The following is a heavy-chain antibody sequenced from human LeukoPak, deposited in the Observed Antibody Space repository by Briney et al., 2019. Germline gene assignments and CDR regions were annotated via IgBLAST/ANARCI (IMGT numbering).Heavy chain of an antibody. Sequence: PSETLSLTCTVSGGSISSYYWSWIRQPPGKGLEWIGYIYYSGSTNYNPSLKSRVTISVDTSKNQFSLKLSSVTAADTAVYYCARHQGTYYYGDFDYWGQGTLVTVSS. CDR3: ARHQGTYYYGDFDY. J-gene: IGHJ4*02. CDR2: IYYSGST. D-gene: IGHD3-22*01. V-gene: IGHV4-59*08. CDR1: GGSISSYY.